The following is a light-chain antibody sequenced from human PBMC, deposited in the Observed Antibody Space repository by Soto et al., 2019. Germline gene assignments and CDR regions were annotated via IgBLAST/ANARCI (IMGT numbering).Light chain of an antibody. V-gene: IGKV2-24*01. Sequence: DILMTQTPLSSPVTLGQPASISCTSSQSLVHSDGNTYLNWLHQRPGQPPRLLIYEISKRFSGVPDRFSGRGAGTDFTLKISRVEAEDVGVYYCMQSTETVITFGQVTRLEIK. CDR2: EIS. CDR3: MQSTETVIT. CDR1: QSLVHSDGNTY. J-gene: IGKJ5*01.